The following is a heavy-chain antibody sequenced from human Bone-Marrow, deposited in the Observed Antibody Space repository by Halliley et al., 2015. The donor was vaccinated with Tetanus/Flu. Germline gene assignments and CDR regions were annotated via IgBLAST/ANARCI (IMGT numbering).Heavy chain of an antibody. CDR2: YYPGRGR. D-gene: IGHD4-17*01. J-gene: IGHJ6*02. V-gene: IGHV4-59*01. CDR3: ARTSDYGDYRRGTYAMDV. Sequence: YYPGRGRNHNPPLKGRVPISVDTSKNQFSLALSPVTAADTAVYYCARTSDYGDYRRGTYAMDVWGQGTTVTVSS.